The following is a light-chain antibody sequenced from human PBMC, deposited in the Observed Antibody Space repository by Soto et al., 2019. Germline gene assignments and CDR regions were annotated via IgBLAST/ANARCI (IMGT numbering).Light chain of an antibody. J-gene: IGLJ2*01. Sequence: QSVLTQPPSLSGAPGQRVTISCTGSSCNIGAGYDVHWYQQLPGTAPKLLIYGDSNRPSGVPDRFSASKSGASASRAITGLQAEDEAEYYCQSYDSSLSGSEVFGGGTKVTVL. V-gene: IGLV1-40*01. CDR1: SCNIGAGYD. CDR2: GDS. CDR3: QSYDSSLSGSEV.